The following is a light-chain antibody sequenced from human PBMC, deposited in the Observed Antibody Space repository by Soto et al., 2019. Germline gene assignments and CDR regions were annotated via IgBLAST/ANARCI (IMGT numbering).Light chain of an antibody. CDR3: QHYGTSAL. CDR1: QSVSDMY. CDR2: AS. V-gene: IGKV3-20*01. J-gene: IGKJ3*01. Sequence: EIVMTQSPATLSLSPGERATLSCRASQSVSDMYLAWYQQEPGQAPRLLIYASNRATGIPDRFSGSGSGTDFTLTISRLEPEDFAVYYCQHYGTSALFGPGTKVEIK.